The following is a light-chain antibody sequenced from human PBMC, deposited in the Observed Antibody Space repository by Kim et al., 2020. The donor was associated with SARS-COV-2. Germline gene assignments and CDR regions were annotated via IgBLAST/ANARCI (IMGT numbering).Light chain of an antibody. CDR2: SKN. CDR3: NSRDSSGNHVV. J-gene: IGLJ2*01. Sequence: AVGQTVRITCQGDSLRSYYASWYQQKPGQAPVLVIYSKNNRPSGIPDRFSGSSSGNTASLTITGAQAEDEADYYCNSRDSSGNHVVFGGGTQLTVL. CDR1: SLRSYY. V-gene: IGLV3-19*01.